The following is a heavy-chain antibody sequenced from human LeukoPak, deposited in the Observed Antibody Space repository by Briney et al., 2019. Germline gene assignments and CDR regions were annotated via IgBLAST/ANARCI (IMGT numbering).Heavy chain of an antibody. CDR3: ARLSWGSKAFDN. CDR1: GDSVSSGSAA. V-gene: IGHV6-1*01. D-gene: IGHD7-27*01. Sequence: SQTLSLTCAISGDSVSSGSAAWNWIRQSPSRGLVWLGRTYYNSKWYNDYAVSVKSRMTFNPDTTKDQFSLHLNSVTPEDTAVYYCARLSWGSKAFDNWGQGTMVTVSS. J-gene: IGHJ3*02. CDR2: TYYNSKWYN.